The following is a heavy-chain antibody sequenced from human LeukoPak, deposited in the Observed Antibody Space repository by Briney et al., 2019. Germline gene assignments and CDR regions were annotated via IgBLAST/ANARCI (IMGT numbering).Heavy chain of an antibody. CDR2: ISGYNGNT. Sequence: ASVKVSCKASGYTFTSYGISWVRQAPGQGLEWMGWISGYNGNTNYAQELQGRVTMTTDTSTSTAYMELRSLRSDDTAMYYCARGRLTVTTFRFDYWGQGTLVTVSS. V-gene: IGHV1-18*01. J-gene: IGHJ4*02. CDR3: ARGRLTVTTFRFDY. D-gene: IGHD4-17*01. CDR1: GYTFTSYG.